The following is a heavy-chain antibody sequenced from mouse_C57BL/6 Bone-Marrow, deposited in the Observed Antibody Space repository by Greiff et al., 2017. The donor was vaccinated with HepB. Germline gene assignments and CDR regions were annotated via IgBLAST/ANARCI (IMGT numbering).Heavy chain of an antibody. Sequence: EVQRVESGGGLVQPGGSLKLSCAASGFTFSDYGMAWVRQAPRKGPEWVAFISNLAYSIYYADTVTGRFTISRENAKNTLYLEMSSLRSEDTAMYYCARQDYYGSTYYWYFDVWGTGTTVTVSS. CDR2: ISNLAYSI. V-gene: IGHV5-15*01. J-gene: IGHJ1*03. CDR1: GFTFSDYG. D-gene: IGHD1-1*01. CDR3: ARQDYYGSTYYWYFDV.